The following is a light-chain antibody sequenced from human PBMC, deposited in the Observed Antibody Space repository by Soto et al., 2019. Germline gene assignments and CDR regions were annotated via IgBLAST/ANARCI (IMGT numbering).Light chain of an antibody. V-gene: IGKV3-20*01. CDR1: QSVSSSY. CDR2: GAS. Sequence: EIVLTQSPGTLSLSPGERATLSCRASQSVSSSYLAWYQQKPGQAPRLLIYGASSRATGIPDRFSGSGSGTYFTLTISRQEPEDFAVYYCQQYGSSPPYTFGQGTKLEIK. J-gene: IGKJ2*01. CDR3: QQYGSSPPYT.